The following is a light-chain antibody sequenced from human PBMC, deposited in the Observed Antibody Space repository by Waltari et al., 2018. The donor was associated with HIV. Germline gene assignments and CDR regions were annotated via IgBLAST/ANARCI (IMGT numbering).Light chain of an antibody. Sequence: QSALAQPASVSGSPGQSITISCPGTSSDVGSYNYVSWYQHHPGKAPKLMIYEVTGRAPGVVNRFSGSKSSSTASLTSSGGQAEDEADYYCSSFTASGTKVFGGGTKLTVL. CDR3: SSFTASGTKV. CDR2: EVT. V-gene: IGLV2-14*01. J-gene: IGLJ3*02. CDR1: SSDVGSYNY.